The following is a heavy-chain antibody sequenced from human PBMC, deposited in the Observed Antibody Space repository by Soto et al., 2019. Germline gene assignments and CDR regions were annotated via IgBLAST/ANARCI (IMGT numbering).Heavy chain of an antibody. CDR2: IYYSGST. D-gene: IGHD5-12*01. CDR3: ARHLRIVATIEGLWGDFDY. CDR1: GGSISSSSYY. V-gene: IGHV4-39*01. Sequence: SETLSLTCTVSGGSISSSSYYWGWIRQPPGKGLEWIGSIYYSGSTYYNPSLKSRVTISVDTSKNQFSLKLSSVTAADTAVYYCARHLRIVATIEGLWGDFDYWGQGTLVTVSS. J-gene: IGHJ4*02.